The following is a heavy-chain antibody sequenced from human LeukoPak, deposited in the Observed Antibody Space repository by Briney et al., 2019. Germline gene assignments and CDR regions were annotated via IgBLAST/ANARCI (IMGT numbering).Heavy chain of an antibody. V-gene: IGHV4-38-2*01. CDR3: ARVGGYSYANYYFNY. D-gene: IGHD5-18*01. Sequence: SETLSLTCAVSGYSISTGYYWGWIRQPQGKGLDWIGSISHSGSTYYNPSLRSRVTISIDTSKNQFSLRLNSVTATDTAVYYCARVGGYSYANYYFNYWGQGTLVTVSS. J-gene: IGHJ4*02. CDR2: ISHSGST. CDR1: GYSISTGYY.